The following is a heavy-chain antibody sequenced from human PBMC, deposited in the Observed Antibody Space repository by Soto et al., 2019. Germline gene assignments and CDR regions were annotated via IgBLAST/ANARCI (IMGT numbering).Heavy chain of an antibody. J-gene: IGHJ4*02. V-gene: IGHV3-21*01. D-gene: IGHD5-18*01. Sequence: ESGGGLVKPGGSLRLSCAASGFTFSSYSMNWVRQAPGKGLEWVSSISSSSSYIYYADSVKGRFTFSRDNAKNSLYLQMNSLRAEDTAVYYCARDQPGYSYGYGLGYWGQGTLVTVSS. CDR1: GFTFSSYS. CDR2: ISSSSSYI. CDR3: ARDQPGYSYGYGLGY.